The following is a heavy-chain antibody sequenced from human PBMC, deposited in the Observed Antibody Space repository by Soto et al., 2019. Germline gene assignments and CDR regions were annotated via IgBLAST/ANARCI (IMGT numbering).Heavy chain of an antibody. CDR2: IWYDGSNK. J-gene: IGHJ3*02. D-gene: IGHD3-16*02. V-gene: IGHV3-33*01. CDR3: ARDSYDYVWGSYHPRGAFDI. CDR1: GFPFSSYG. Sequence: SLGLSCAASGFPFSSYGMHWVRQAPGKGLEWVAVIWYDGSNKYYADSVKGRFTISRDNSKNTLYLQMNSLRAEDTAVYHCARDSYDYVWGSYHPRGAFDIWGQGTMVTV.